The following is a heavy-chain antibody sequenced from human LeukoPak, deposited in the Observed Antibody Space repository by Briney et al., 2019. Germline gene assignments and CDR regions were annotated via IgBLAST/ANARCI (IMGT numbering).Heavy chain of an antibody. Sequence: SETLSLTCTVSHVSISTYYWSWIRQPPGKGLEWMGYIHYSGSTNYNPSLKSRVTISVDTSKKQLSLMLRSVTAADTAVYYCARHDVWSGYYFAGSFDYWGQGILITVSS. CDR2: IHYSGST. CDR3: ARHDVWSGYYFAGSFDY. D-gene: IGHD3-3*01. V-gene: IGHV4-59*01. J-gene: IGHJ4*02. CDR1: HVSISTYY.